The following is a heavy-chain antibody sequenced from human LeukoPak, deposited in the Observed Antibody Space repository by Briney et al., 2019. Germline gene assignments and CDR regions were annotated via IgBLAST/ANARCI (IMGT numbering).Heavy chain of an antibody. D-gene: IGHD5-24*01. CDR2: ISSSGSTI. J-gene: IGHJ6*02. CDR3: ARVGDLEWLQLRDYYYNMDV. CDR1: GFTFSSYE. Sequence: GGSLRLSCAASGFTFSSYEMNWVRQAPGKGLEWVSYISSSGSTIYYASSVNGRVTISKDVAMNALYLKMKSLRAENTAVYYSARVGDLEWLQLRDYYYNMDVWGQGTTVTVSS. V-gene: IGHV3-48*03.